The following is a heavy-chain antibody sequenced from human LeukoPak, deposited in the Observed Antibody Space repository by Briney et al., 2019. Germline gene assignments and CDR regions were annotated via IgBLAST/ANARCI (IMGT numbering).Heavy chain of an antibody. CDR2: ISGGDVST. CDR1: GFTFNTYA. J-gene: IGHJ4*02. CDR3: ARDRVLDY. D-gene: IGHD3-10*02. Sequence: GGSLRLSCAASGFTFNTYAMSWVRQAPGKGLEWVSSISGGDVSTSYADSVKGRFIISRDNSKNTLYLEMDSLRAEDTAVYYCARDRVLDYWGQGTLVTVSS. V-gene: IGHV3-23*01.